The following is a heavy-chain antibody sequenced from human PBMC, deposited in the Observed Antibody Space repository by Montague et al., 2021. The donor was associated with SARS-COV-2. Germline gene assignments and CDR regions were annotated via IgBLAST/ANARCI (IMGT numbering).Heavy chain of an antibody. Sequence: TLSLTCTVSGASFSSDGFYWSWLRQPPRMRPDCLGFIYHSGTTYHNLPLQSRLTLSIDTSKNQFSLKLSSVTAADMAVYYCARGLRYKVVAGAIPNYSMDVWGHGTPVTVS. CDR2: IYHSGTT. CDR3: ARGLRYKVVAGAIPNYSMDV. CDR1: GASFSSDGFY. V-gene: IGHV4-31*03. D-gene: IGHD2-15*01. J-gene: IGHJ6*02.